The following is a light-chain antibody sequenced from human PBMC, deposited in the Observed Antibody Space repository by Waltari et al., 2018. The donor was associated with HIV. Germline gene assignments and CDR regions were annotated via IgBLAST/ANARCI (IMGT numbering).Light chain of an antibody. CDR3: HQYNSYPLT. V-gene: IGKV4-1*01. CDR1: QTVLYSSNKKNF. CDR2: WAT. Sequence: DIVMTQSPDSLAVPLGERATITCNSSQTVLYSSNKKNFLSWYQQKPGQPPKLLISWATTRDSGVPDRFSGSVSGTEFTLTITSLQPDDVATYYCHQYNSYPLTFGGGTKVEIK. J-gene: IGKJ4*01.